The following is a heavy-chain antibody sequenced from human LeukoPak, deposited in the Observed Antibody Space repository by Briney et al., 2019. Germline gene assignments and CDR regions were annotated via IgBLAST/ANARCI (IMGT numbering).Heavy chain of an antibody. CDR1: GYTFTDYY. CDR3: ARDRGSGSYYVDY. D-gene: IGHD1-26*01. CDR2: INPKSGAT. J-gene: IGHJ4*02. Sequence: ASVKVSCKTSGYTFTDYYIHWVRQAPGQGLEWMGWINPKSGATDFAQKFQGRITLTRDTSITTAHMEMNRLTSDDTAVYYCARDRGSGSYYVDYWGQGTLVTVSS. V-gene: IGHV1-2*02.